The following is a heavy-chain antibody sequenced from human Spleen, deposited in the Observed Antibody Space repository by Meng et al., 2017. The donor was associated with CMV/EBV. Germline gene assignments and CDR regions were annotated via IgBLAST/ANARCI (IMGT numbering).Heavy chain of an antibody. CDR2: INPNSGGT. V-gene: IGHV1-2*02. J-gene: IGHJ3*02. CDR3: AKSIVLLWTSGFDI. D-gene: IGHD3-10*01. CDR1: GYTFTGYY. Sequence: ASVKVSCKASGYTFTGYYMHWVRQAPGQGLEWMGWINPNSGGTNYAQKFQGRVTMTRDTSISTTYMELRRVRSDDTAVYYCAKSIVLLWTSGFDIWGRGTMVTVSS.